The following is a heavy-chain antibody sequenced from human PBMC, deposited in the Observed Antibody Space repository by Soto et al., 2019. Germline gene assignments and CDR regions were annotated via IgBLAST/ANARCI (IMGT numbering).Heavy chain of an antibody. Sequence: EVQLLESGGGLVQPGGSLRLSCAASGFTFSSYAMSWVRQAPGKGLEWVSAISGSGGSTYYADSVKGRFTISRDNSKNRLYLQMNSLRAEDTAVYYCAKDQGDSSGYYYGYPDYWGQGPLVTVSS. CDR2: ISGSGGST. J-gene: IGHJ4*02. CDR3: AKDQGDSSGYYYGYPDY. D-gene: IGHD3-22*01. CDR1: GFTFSSYA. V-gene: IGHV3-23*01.